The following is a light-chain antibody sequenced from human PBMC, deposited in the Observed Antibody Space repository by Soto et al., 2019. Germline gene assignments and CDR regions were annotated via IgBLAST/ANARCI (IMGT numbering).Light chain of an antibody. V-gene: IGKV1-39*01. Sequence: DIQITQSPSSLSASVGDRVTINCRASQSISSHLSWYQQKPGKAPKLLIYDASSLQSGVPSRFSGSGSGTDYTLTISSLQPEDFATYYCQQSYSTLWTFGQGTKVDIK. CDR1: QSISSH. CDR3: QQSYSTLWT. CDR2: DAS. J-gene: IGKJ1*01.